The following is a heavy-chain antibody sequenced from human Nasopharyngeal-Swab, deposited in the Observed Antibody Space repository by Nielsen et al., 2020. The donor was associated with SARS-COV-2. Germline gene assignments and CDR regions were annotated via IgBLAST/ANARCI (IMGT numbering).Heavy chain of an antibody. V-gene: IGHV3-74*01. D-gene: IGHD2/OR15-2a*01. CDR2: INPDGNTI. CDR3: TRDTFGPTDS. CDR1: GFSLSSYW. Sequence: GESLKISCAASGFSLSSYWMHWVRQAPRKGLSWVPRINPDGNTINYADSVKGRFTISRDTAKNTLYLQMSSLRVEDTAVYYCTRDTFGPTDSWGQGTLVTVSS. J-gene: IGHJ4*02.